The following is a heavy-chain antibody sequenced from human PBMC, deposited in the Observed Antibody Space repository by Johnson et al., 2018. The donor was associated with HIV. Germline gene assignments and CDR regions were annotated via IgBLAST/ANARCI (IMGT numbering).Heavy chain of an antibody. V-gene: IGHV3-11*04. J-gene: IGHJ3*02. D-gene: IGHD2-21*02. Sequence: QVQLVESGGGVVRPGGSLRLSCAASGFTFDDYAMHWVRQAPGKGLEWVSYIRSSGSTIYYADSVKGRFTISRDNAENSLYLQMNNLRAEDTAVYYCGRHRDDAFDIWGQGTMVTVSS. CDR3: GRHRDDAFDI. CDR2: IRSSGSTI. CDR1: GFTFDDYA.